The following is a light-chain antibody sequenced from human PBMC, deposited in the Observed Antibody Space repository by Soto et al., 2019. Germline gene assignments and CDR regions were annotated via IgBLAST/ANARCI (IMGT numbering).Light chain of an antibody. V-gene: IGKV3-15*01. Sequence: RVMTQSPATLSVSPGERATLSCRASQSVSNNLAWYQQKPGQAPRLLIYGASSRATGVPARFRGSGSGTDFTLTISSLQPEDFATYYCQQYNNWPSMYTFGQGTKLEIK. CDR3: QQYNNWPSMYT. CDR2: GAS. J-gene: IGKJ2*01. CDR1: QSVSNN.